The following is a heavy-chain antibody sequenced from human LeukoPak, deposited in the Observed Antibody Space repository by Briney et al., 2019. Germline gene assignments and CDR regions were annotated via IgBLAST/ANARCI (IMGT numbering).Heavy chain of an antibody. J-gene: IGHJ4*02. Sequence: GGSLRLSCAASGFTFSSYGMHWVRQAPGKGLEWVAVIWYDGSNKYYADSVKGRFTISRDNSKNTLYLQMNSLRAADTAVYYCAKDRRITMAGTVDYFDYWGQGTLVTVSS. CDR1: GFTFSSYG. D-gene: IGHD6-19*01. V-gene: IGHV3-33*06. CDR2: IWYDGSNK. CDR3: AKDRRITMAGTVDYFDY.